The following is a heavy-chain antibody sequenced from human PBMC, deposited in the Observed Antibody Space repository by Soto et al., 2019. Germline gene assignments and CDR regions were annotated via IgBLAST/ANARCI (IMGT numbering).Heavy chain of an antibody. Sequence: SETLSLTCTVSGVSIRSYYWTWIRQAPGRGFGWIGYIYFSGSTNYNPSLKSRVTISVDTSKNQFSLKVRSVTAADTAVYYCARDPLLSGNYAMDVWGQGTAVTVSS. CDR2: IYFSGST. CDR1: GVSIRSYY. CDR3: ARDPLLSGNYAMDV. D-gene: IGHD3-10*01. V-gene: IGHV4-59*12. J-gene: IGHJ6*02.